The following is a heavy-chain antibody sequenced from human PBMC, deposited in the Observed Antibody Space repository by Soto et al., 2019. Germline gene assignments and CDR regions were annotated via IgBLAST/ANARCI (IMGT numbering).Heavy chain of an antibody. CDR2: INPSTSHI. CDR1: GFTFSSYH. J-gene: IGHJ3*01. Sequence: EVQLVESGGGLVMPGGSLRLSCAASGFTFSSYHMNWVRQAPGKGLEWVSSINPSTSHIYYADSVRGRFTISRDNSKNSLYRQMNNLRTEDAAVYYCARGYCGGGGCYLRRDAFDVWGQGTMVTVSS. CDR3: ARGYCGGGGCYLRRDAFDV. V-gene: IGHV3-21*01. D-gene: IGHD2-15*01.